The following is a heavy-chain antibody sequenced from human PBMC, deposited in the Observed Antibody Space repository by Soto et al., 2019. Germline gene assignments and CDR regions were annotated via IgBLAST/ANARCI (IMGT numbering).Heavy chain of an antibody. CDR2: IIPIFETA. CDR3: ARHDCISSSCYYYYYYGMDV. J-gene: IGHJ6*02. D-gene: IGHD2-2*01. V-gene: IGHV1-69*13. Sequence: SVKVSCKASGGTFSSYAISWVRQAPGQRLEWMGGIIPIFETANYAQKFQGRVTITADESTSTAYMELSSLRSEDTAVYYCARHDCISSSCYYYYYYGMDVWGQGTTVTVSS. CDR1: GGTFSSYA.